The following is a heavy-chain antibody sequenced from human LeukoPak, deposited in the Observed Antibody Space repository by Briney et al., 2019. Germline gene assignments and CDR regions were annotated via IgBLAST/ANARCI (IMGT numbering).Heavy chain of an antibody. V-gene: IGHV1-46*01. CDR1: GYTFTSYY. D-gene: IGHD1-26*01. CDR2: INPSGGST. Sequence: ASVKVSCKASGYTFTSYYMHWVRQAPGQGLEWMGIINPSGGSTTYAQKFQGRVTMTRDMSTSTDYMELSSLRSEDTAIYYCARDNSVGDNAWWFDPWGQGTLVTVSS. CDR3: ARDNSVGDNAWWFDP. J-gene: IGHJ5*02.